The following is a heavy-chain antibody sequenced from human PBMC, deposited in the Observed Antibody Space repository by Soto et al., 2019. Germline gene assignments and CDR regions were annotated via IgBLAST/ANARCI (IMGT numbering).Heavy chain of an antibody. CDR1: GYTFTSYA. D-gene: IGHD3-10*01. V-gene: IGHV1-3*01. Sequence: QVQLVQSGAEVKKPGASVKVSCKASGYTFTSYAMHWVRQAPGQRLEWMGWINDGNGNTKYSQKFQGRVTITRDTSASTAYMELSSLRSEDTAVYYCARDFSWFGELIASDYWGQGTLVTVSS. CDR3: ARDFSWFGELIASDY. J-gene: IGHJ4*02. CDR2: INDGNGNT.